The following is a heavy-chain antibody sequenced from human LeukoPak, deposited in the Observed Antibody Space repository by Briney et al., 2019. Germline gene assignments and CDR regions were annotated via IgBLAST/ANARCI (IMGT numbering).Heavy chain of an antibody. Sequence: SETLSLTCSVSGGSMSNYYWTWIRQPAGKGLEWIGRIYTSGSTNYNSSLKSRVTMSIDTPKTQFSLKLSSVAAADTAVYYCARAIGGYGDYGPYWFDPWGQGTLVTVSS. CDR2: IYTSGST. CDR1: GGSMSNYY. D-gene: IGHD4/OR15-4a*01. CDR3: ARAIGGYGDYGPYWFDP. J-gene: IGHJ5*02. V-gene: IGHV4-4*07.